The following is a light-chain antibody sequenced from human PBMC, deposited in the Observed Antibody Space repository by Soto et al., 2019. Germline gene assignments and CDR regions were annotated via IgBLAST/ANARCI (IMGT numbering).Light chain of an antibody. CDR1: SSNIGNNY. V-gene: IGLV1-51*01. CDR3: GTWDSSLSAGPYV. J-gene: IGLJ1*01. Sequence: QSVLTQPPSVSAAPGQKVTISCSGSSSNIGNNYVSWYQQLPGTAPKLLIYDNNKRPSGIPDRFSGSKSGTSATLGITGLQTGDEADYCGTWDSSLSAGPYVFGTGTKVTVL. CDR2: DNN.